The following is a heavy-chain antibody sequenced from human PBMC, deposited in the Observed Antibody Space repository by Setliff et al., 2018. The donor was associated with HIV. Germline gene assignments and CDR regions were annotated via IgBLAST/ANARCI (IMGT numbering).Heavy chain of an antibody. CDR2: ISPSSTYI. CDR1: GFTFSSHS. J-gene: IGHJ4*01. D-gene: IGHD2-15*01. V-gene: IGHV3-21*04. CDR3: AKDGISGGAYPPYYFDY. Sequence: GGSLRLSCAASGFTFSSHSMTWVRQAPGKGLEWVSSISPSSTYIYYADSVKGRFTISRDDAKYSLYLQMNSLRAEDTAVYYCAKDGISGGAYPPYYFDYWGHGTLVTVFS.